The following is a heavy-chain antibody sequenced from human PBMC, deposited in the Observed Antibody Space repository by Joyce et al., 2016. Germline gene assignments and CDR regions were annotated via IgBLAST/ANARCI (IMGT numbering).Heavy chain of an antibody. CDR3: ARDMRQELSLFGRAFDI. Sequence: EVQLVESGGGLVKPGGSLRLSCAASGFTFNTYAMNWVRQAQGKALEWVASISVGSFYTYYADSVKGRFTISGDNTKNSLFLQMSSLGAEDTAVYYCARDMRQELSLFGRAFDIWGQGTMVTVSS. D-gene: IGHD3-16*02. CDR2: ISVGSFYT. CDR1: GFTFNTYA. V-gene: IGHV3-21*01. J-gene: IGHJ3*02.